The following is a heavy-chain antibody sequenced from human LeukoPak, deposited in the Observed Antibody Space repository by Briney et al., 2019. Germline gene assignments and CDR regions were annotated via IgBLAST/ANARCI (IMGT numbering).Heavy chain of an antibody. CDR3: AKGLITMVREASFDY. Sequence: GASVQVSCKASGYTFTSYYMHWVRQAPGQGLEWMGIINPSGGSTSYAQKFQGRVTMTRDMSTSTVYMELSSLRSEDTAVYYCAKGLITMVREASFDYWGQGTLVTVSS. V-gene: IGHV1-46*01. CDR2: INPSGGST. CDR1: GYTFTSYY. J-gene: IGHJ4*02. D-gene: IGHD3-10*01.